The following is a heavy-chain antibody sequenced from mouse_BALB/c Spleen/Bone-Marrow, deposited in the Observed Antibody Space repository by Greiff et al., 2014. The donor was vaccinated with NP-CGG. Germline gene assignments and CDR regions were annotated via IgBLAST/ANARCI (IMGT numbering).Heavy chain of an antibody. J-gene: IGHJ1*01. D-gene: IGHD2-5*01. V-gene: IGHV5-6-5*01. CDR1: GFTFSGYA. CDR2: ISSGGST. Sequence: EVQLVESGGGLVKPRGSLKLSCAASGFTFSGYAMSWVRQTPEKRLEWVASISSGGSTFYPDSVKGRFTISRDNARNILYLQMSSLRSEDTAMYYCARRKTTILTTFYWYFDVWGAGTTVTVSS. CDR3: ARRKTTILTTFYWYFDV.